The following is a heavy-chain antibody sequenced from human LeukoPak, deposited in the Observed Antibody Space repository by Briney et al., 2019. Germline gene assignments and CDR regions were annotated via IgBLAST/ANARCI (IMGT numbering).Heavy chain of an antibody. CDR1: EITFSSYW. CDR3: ERRIQGVAPYFFDY. D-gene: IGHD2-15*01. J-gene: IGHJ4*02. V-gene: IGHV3-74*01. Sequence: GSSLRLSCTASEITFSSYWMHWLHQAPGKGLVLVSRINSDGGSTSYADSVRGRFTISRDNAKNTFYLQINSLRAEDTPVYYCERRIQGVAPYFFDYWGQGTLVTVSS. CDR2: INSDGGST.